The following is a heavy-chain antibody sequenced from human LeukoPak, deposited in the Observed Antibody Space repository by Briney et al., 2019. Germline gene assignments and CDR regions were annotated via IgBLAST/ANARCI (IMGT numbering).Heavy chain of an antibody. CDR1: GFTFSSYE. J-gene: IGHJ6*02. Sequence: GGPLRLSCAASGFTFSSYEMNWVRQAPGKGLEWVSYISSSGSTIYYADSVKGRFTISRDNAKNSLYLQMNSLRAEDTAVYYCARDLKRTSYGMDVWGQGTTVTVSS. CDR2: ISSSGSTI. V-gene: IGHV3-48*03. D-gene: IGHD3-9*01. CDR3: ARDLKRTSYGMDV.